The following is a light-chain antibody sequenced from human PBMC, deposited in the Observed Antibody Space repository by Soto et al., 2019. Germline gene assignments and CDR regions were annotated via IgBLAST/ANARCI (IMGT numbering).Light chain of an antibody. J-gene: IGKJ1*01. CDR3: QQYHNSPLT. Sequence: EIVFTQSPYTLSLSPGERATLSCRASQSVSSNLAWYQQKPGQAPRVLIYGASSRTTGIPDRFSGSGSGTDFTLTISRLEPEDFAVYYCQQYHNSPLTFGQGTKVDIK. CDR2: GAS. CDR1: QSVSSN. V-gene: IGKV3-20*01.